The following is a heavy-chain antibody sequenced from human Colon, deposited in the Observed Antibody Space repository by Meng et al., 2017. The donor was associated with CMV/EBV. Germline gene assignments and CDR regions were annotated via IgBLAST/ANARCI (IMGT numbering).Heavy chain of an antibody. CDR1: GLTLNSNA. D-gene: IGHD2-2*01. Sequence: GESLKISCAVSGLTLNSNAMHWVRQAPGKGLEWVSVMSGSGGSTNYADSVKGRFTISRDNSKSTLYLQMNSLRAEDTAIYYCAKDGACSSSSCQTPLDYWGQGTLVTVSS. CDR3: AKDGACSSSSCQTPLDY. CDR2: MSGSGGST. J-gene: IGHJ4*02. V-gene: IGHV3-23*01.